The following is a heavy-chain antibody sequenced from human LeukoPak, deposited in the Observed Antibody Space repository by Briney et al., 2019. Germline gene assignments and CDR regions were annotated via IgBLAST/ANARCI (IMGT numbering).Heavy chain of an antibody. CDR2: INTNTGNT. V-gene: IGHV7-4-1*02. CDR3: ARSRRVLVPAALNSADDYYYYMDV. CDR1: GYTFTYYG. Sequence: GASVKVSCKASGYTFTYYGLNWVRQAPGQGLECMGGINTNTGNTTYAQGLKGRVVFSLDTSVSTAYLQISSLKAEDTAIYYCARSRRVLVPAALNSADDYYYYMDVWGRGTTVTVSS. D-gene: IGHD2-15*01. J-gene: IGHJ6*03.